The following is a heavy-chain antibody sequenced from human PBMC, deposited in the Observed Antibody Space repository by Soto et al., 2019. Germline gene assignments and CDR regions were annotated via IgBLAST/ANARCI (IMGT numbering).Heavy chain of an antibody. CDR3: ARDGPHRWIDY. CDR1: GYTFSDYR. J-gene: IGHJ4*02. Sequence: QVQLVQSGAEVKKPGASVKVSCKASGYTFSDYRMHWVRQAPGQGLEWMGIINPSGGNTTYAQKFQGRVTMTRDTSTSTFYMDLSSLTSEDTAVYYCARDGPHRWIDYWGQRTLVTVSS. CDR2: INPSGGNT. V-gene: IGHV1-46*01.